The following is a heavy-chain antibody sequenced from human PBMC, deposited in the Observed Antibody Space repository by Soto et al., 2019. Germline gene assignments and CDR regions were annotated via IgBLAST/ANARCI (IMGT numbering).Heavy chain of an antibody. CDR1: GYSFTNYW. J-gene: IGHJ6*02. V-gene: IGHV5-10-1*01. Sequence: PVVSLTLSRKGAGYSFTNYWIHRVRQMPGKGLEWMGRIDPGDSNTNYSPSFQGHVTISADKSISTAYLQWSSLRASDTAIYYCAKRKDASGSAYFFNGMDVWGQGPTVTVSS. CDR2: IDPGDSNT. CDR3: AKRKDASGSAYFFNGMDV. D-gene: IGHD3-10*01.